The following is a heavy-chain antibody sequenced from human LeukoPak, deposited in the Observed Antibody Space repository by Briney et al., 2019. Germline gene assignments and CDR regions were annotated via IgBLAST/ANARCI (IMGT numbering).Heavy chain of an antibody. CDR1: GGSFSGYY. CDR3: AYDGYNKYYGMDV. J-gene: IGHJ6*02. V-gene: IGHV4-34*01. D-gene: IGHD5-12*01. CDR2: INHSGST. Sequence: SETLSLTCAVYGGSFSGYYWSWIRQPPGKGLEWIGEINHSGSTNCNPSLKSRVTISVDTSKNQFSLKLSSVTAADTAVYYCAYDGYNKYYGMDVWGQGTTVTVSS.